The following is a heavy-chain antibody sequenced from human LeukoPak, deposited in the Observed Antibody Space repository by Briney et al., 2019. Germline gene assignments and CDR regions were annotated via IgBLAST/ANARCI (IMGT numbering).Heavy chain of an antibody. J-gene: IGHJ6*02. Sequence: GGSLRLSCAASGFTFSSYSMNWVRQAPGKGLEWVSYISSSNSYMYYADSVKGRFTISRDNAKNSLYLQMNSLRAEDTAVYYCARVPRGGYSYDPPYGMDVWGRGTTVTVSS. D-gene: IGHD5-18*01. CDR1: GFTFSSYS. CDR2: ISSSNSYM. CDR3: ARVPRGGYSYDPPYGMDV. V-gene: IGHV3-21*01.